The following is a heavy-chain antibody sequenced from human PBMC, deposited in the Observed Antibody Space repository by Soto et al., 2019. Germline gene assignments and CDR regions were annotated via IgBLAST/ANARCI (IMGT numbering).Heavy chain of an antibody. V-gene: IGHV3-30*18. J-gene: IGHJ6*02. CDR3: AKEVIAAAGLNYYYYGMDV. CDR1: GFTFSSYG. D-gene: IGHD6-13*01. Sequence: QVQLVESGGGVVQPGRSLRLSCAASGFTFSSYGMHWVRQAPGKGLEWVAVISYDGSNKYYADSVKGRFTISRDNSKNSLYLQMNSLRAEDTAVYYCAKEVIAAAGLNYYYYGMDVWGQGTTVTVSS. CDR2: ISYDGSNK.